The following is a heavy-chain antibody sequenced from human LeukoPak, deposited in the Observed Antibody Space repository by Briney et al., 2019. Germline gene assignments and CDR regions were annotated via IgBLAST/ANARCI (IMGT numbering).Heavy chain of an antibody. D-gene: IGHD6-19*01. CDR1: GYTFTGYY. Sequence: ASVKVSCKASGYTFTGYYMHWVGQAPGQGLEWMGWINPNSGGTNYAQKFQGRVTMTRDTSISTAYMELSRLRSDDTAVYYCARVDSSGWNLNWFDPWGQGTLVTVSS. V-gene: IGHV1-2*02. CDR2: INPNSGGT. J-gene: IGHJ5*02. CDR3: ARVDSSGWNLNWFDP.